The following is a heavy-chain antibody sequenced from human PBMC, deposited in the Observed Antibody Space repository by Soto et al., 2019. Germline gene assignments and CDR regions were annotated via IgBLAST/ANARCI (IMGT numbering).Heavy chain of an antibody. Sequence: SATLSLTCTVSGGSISSYYWSWIRQPPGKGLEWIGYLYNTGSTIYNPSLKSRVTISVDTSKNQFSLKLNSLTAADTAVYYCARDLWGYCGTDCYPLDVWGQGTTVTVS. CDR3: ARDLWGYCGTDCYPLDV. V-gene: IGHV4-59*01. J-gene: IGHJ6*02. CDR2: LYNTGST. D-gene: IGHD2-21*02. CDR1: GGSISSYY.